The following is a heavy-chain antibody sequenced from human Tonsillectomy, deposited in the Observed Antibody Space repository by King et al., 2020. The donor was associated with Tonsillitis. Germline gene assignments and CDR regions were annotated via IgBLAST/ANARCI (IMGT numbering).Heavy chain of an antibody. CDR1: GFTFSSYG. D-gene: IGHD1-26*01. CDR2: IWYDGSNK. V-gene: IGHV3-33*01. Sequence: VQLVESGGGVVQPGRSLRLSCAASGFTFSSYGMHWVRQAPGKGREWVAVIWYDGSNKYYADSVKGRFTISRDNSKNTLYLQMNSLRAEDTAVYYCARETKGALSDAFDIWGQGTMVTVSS. CDR3: ARETKGALSDAFDI. J-gene: IGHJ3*02.